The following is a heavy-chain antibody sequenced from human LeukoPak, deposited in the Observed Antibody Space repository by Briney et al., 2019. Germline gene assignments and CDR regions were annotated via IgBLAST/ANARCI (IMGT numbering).Heavy chain of an antibody. CDR2: INPNSDGT. V-gene: IGHV1-2*06. D-gene: IGHD2-15*01. J-gene: IGHJ5*02. CDR1: GYTLTAYY. Sequence: ASVKVSCKASGYTLTAYYIYCVRQAPGQGLEWMGRINPNSDGTDYARNFQGRATMTRDTSISTAYMELSRLRSDDTAVYYCARGYCSGGTCYLVENWLDPWGQGTLVTVSS. CDR3: ARGYCSGGTCYLVENWLDP.